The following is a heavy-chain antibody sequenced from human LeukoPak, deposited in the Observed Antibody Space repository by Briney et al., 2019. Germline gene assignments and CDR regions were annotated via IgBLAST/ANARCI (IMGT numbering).Heavy chain of an antibody. J-gene: IGHJ4*02. V-gene: IGHV3-7*01. CDR1: GFIFSSYA. CDR3: ARASTIRYSSVHY. CDR2: IKQDGSEK. Sequence: GGSLRLSYAASGFIFSSYAMSWVRQAPGKGLEWGANIKQDGSEKYYVDSVKGRFTISRDNAKNSLYLQMNSLRAEDTAVYYCARASTIRYSSVHYWGQGTLVTVSS. D-gene: IGHD6-19*01.